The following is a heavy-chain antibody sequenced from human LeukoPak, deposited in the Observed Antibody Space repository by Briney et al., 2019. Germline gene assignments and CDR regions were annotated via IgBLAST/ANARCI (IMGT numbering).Heavy chain of an antibody. CDR3: ASMLGVGYSFGHGAYDF. J-gene: IGHJ4*02. CDR2: IYYTGNT. V-gene: IGHV4-59*08. CDR1: GGSISGYY. D-gene: IGHD5-18*01. Sequence: PSETLSLTCTVSGGSISGYYWSWIRQPPGKGLEWIGYIYYTGNTNYNPSLKSRVTMSVDTSKNQFSLKLSSVTAADTAMYYCASMLGVGYSFGHGAYDFWGQGTLVTVSS.